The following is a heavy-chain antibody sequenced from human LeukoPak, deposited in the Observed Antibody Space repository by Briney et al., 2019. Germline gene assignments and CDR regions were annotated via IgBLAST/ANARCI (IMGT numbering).Heavy chain of an antibody. CDR1: GFTFSSYA. D-gene: IGHD2-15*01. CDR3: ARVGGYCSGGSCYSSFDY. J-gene: IGHJ4*02. Sequence: GGSLRLSCAASGFTFSSYAMSWVRQAPGKGLEWVSAISGSGDSTSYADSMKGRFTISRDNSKNTLYLQMNSLRAEDTAVYYCARVGGYCSGGSCYSSFDYWGQGTLVTVSS. CDR2: ISGSGDST. V-gene: IGHV3-23*01.